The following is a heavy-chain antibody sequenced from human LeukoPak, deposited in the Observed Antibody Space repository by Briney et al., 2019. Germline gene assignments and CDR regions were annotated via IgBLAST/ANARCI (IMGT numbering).Heavy chain of an antibody. CDR3: ARGAYSSGWDYHFDY. Sequence: ASVKVSCKASGYTFTSYYMHWVRQAPGQGLEWMGIINPSGGSTSYAQKFQGRVTMTRDMSTSTVYMELSSLRSEDTAVYYCARGAYSSGWDYHFDYWGQGTLVTVSS. V-gene: IGHV1-46*01. D-gene: IGHD6-19*01. CDR1: GYTFTSYY. J-gene: IGHJ4*02. CDR2: INPSGGST.